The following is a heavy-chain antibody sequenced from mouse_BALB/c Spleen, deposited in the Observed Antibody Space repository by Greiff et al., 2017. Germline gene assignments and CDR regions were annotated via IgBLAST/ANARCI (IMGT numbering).Heavy chain of an antibody. CDR1: GFTFNTYA. D-gene: IGHD4-1*01. CDR2: IRSKSNNYAT. Sequence: EVKLEESGGGLVQPKGSLKLSCAASGFTFNTYAMNWVRQAPGKGLEWVARIRSKSNNYATYYADSVKDRFTISRDDSQSMLYLQMNNLKTEDTAMYYCVRNWDGDYWGQGTSVTVSS. J-gene: IGHJ4*01. V-gene: IGHV10-1*02. CDR3: VRNWDGDY.